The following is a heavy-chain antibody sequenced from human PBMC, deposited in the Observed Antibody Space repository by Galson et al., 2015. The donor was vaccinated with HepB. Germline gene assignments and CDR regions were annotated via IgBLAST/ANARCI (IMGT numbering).Heavy chain of an antibody. CDR3: ARVFEGSSWYISQLSWFDP. CDR2: IYYSGST. D-gene: IGHD6-13*01. J-gene: IGHJ5*02. V-gene: IGHV4-59*01. CDR1: GGSISSYY. Sequence: ETLSLTCTVSGGSISSYYWSWIRQPPGKGLEWIGYIYYSGSTNYNPSLKSRVTISVDTSKNQFSLKLSSVTAADTAVYYCARVFEGSSWYISQLSWFDPWGQGTLVTVSS.